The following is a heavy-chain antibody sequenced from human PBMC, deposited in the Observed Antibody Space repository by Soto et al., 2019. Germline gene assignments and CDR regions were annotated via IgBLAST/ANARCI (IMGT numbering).Heavy chain of an antibody. CDR3: ARAPKHIVVVTARDAFDI. CDR2: INPNSGGT. D-gene: IGHD2-21*02. V-gene: IGHV1-2*04. Sequence: ASVKVSCKASGYTFTGYYMHWVRQAPGQGLEWMGWINPNSGGTNYAQKFQGWVTMTRDTSISTAYMELSRLRSDDTAVYYCARAPKHIVVVTARDAFDIWGQGTMVTVSS. J-gene: IGHJ3*02. CDR1: GYTFTGYY.